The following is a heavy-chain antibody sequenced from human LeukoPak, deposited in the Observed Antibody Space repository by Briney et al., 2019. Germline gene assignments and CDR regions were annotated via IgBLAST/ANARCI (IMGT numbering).Heavy chain of an antibody. CDR3: AKDSSITYYYGSGEIDY. Sequence: GGSLRLSCAAFGFTFSSYRMTWVRQAPGKGLEWVSSISSSSSYIYYADSVKGRFTISRDNAKNSLYLQMNSLRAEDTAVYYCAKDSSITYYYGSGEIDYWGQGTLVTVSS. D-gene: IGHD3-10*01. CDR2: ISSSSSYI. CDR1: GFTFSSYR. J-gene: IGHJ4*02. V-gene: IGHV3-21*04.